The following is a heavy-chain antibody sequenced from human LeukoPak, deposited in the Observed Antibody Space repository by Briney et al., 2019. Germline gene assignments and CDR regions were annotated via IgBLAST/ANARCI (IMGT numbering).Heavy chain of an antibody. V-gene: IGHV3-48*01. J-gene: IGHJ5*02. CDR2: ISSSSSTI. Sequence: GGSLRLSCAASGFTFSSYSMNWVRQAPGKGLEWVSYISSSSSTIYYADSVKGRFTISRDNAKNSLYLQMNSLRAEDTAVYYCARDPRYCSSTSCRLTWFDPWGQGTLVTVSS. CDR3: ARDPRYCSSTSCRLTWFDP. D-gene: IGHD2-2*01. CDR1: GFTFSSYS.